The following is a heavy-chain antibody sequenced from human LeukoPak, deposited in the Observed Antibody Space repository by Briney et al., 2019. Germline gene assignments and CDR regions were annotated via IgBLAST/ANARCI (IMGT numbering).Heavy chain of an antibody. CDR1: GFPFSNYW. D-gene: IGHD6-13*01. V-gene: IGHV3-74*01. CDR2: VNSDGSTT. Sequence: GGSLRLSCAASGFPFSNYWMHWVRHAAGKGLVWVSRVNSDGSTTNYADSVKGRFTISRDNAENTLYMRMNSLRPEDTAVYYCARGYYSSSRFDSWGQGTLVTVSS. J-gene: IGHJ4*02. CDR3: ARGYYSSSRFDS.